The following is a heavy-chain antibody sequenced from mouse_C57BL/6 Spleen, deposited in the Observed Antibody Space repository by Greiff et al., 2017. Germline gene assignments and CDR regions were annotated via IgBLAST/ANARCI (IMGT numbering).Heavy chain of an antibody. Sequence: QVHVKQPGAELVKPGASVKMSCKASGYTFTSYWITWVKQRPGQGLEWIGDIYPGSGSTNYNEKFKSKATLTVDTSSSTAYMQLSSLTSEDSAVYYCARREDSWFAYWGQGTLVTVSA. CDR1: GYTFTSYW. J-gene: IGHJ3*01. V-gene: IGHV1-55*01. CDR3: ARREDSWFAY. CDR2: IYPGSGST.